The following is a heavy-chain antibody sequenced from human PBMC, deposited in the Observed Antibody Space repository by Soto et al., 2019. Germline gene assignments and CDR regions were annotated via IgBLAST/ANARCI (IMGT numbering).Heavy chain of an antibody. CDR2: IIPIFGTA. CDR3: AYCSVIEVLPAAGPQNCFDP. Sequence: ASVKVSCKASGGTFSSYAISWVRQAPGQGLEWMGGIIPIFGTANYAQKFQGRVTITADESTSTAYMELSSLRSEDTAVYYCAYCSVIEVLPAAGPQNCFDPWGQGTLVTVSS. J-gene: IGHJ5*02. CDR1: GGTFSSYA. V-gene: IGHV1-69*13. D-gene: IGHD2-2*01.